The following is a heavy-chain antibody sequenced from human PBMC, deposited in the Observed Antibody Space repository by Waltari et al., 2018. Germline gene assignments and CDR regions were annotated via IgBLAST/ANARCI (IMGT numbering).Heavy chain of an antibody. V-gene: IGHV3-30*03. Sequence: QVQLVESGGGVVQPGRSLRLSCAVSGFNFSIYGMHWVRQAQGKGLDWVAIISYDGNDEYYAASVRGRFTISRDNSKNTLDLQMNSLTSEDTAVYYCARDFDPGMDVWGQGTTVTVSS. CDR2: ISYDGNDE. CDR1: GFNFSIYG. D-gene: IGHD3-9*01. CDR3: ARDFDPGMDV. J-gene: IGHJ6*02.